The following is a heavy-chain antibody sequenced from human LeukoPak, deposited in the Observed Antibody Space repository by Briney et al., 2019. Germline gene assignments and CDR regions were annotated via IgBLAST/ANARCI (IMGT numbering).Heavy chain of an antibody. V-gene: IGHV3-23*01. CDR2: ISGSGGST. D-gene: IGHD3-10*01. Sequence: PGGSLRLSCAASGFTFSSYAMSWVRQAPGKGLEWVSAISGSGGSTYYADSVKGRFTISRDNSKNTLYLQMNSLRAEDTAVYYCAKDGARYYYGSGSYSQHYYFDYWGQGTLVTVSS. CDR3: AKDGARYYYGSGSYSQHYYFDY. CDR1: GFTFSSYA. J-gene: IGHJ4*02.